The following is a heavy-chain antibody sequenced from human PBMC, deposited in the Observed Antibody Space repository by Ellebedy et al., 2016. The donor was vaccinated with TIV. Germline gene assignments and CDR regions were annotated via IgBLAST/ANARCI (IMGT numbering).Heavy chain of an antibody. CDR2: ILPILGIT. J-gene: IGHJ4*02. V-gene: IGHV1-69*04. Sequence: SVKVSCKASGGTFSNYATSWVRQAPGQGLEWMGRILPILGITNYAQKFQGKVTITADTSTSTAYMELGSLRSDDTALDYCAANYYDNSGPDYWGQGTLVIVSA. CDR1: GGTFSNYA. CDR3: AANYYDNSGPDY. D-gene: IGHD3-22*01.